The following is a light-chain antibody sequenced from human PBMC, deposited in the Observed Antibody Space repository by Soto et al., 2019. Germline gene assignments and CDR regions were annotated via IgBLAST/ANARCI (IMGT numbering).Light chain of an antibody. CDR1: RSNIGPNT. CDR2: GND. CDR3: AAGDDRLAGWI. J-gene: IGLJ2*01. Sequence: QSVLTQPPSASGTPGQTVTMSWSGGRSNIGPNTVNWYQHLPGTAPKLLIYGNDWRPSGVPDRFSASKSGTSASLAISGLQSEDEARYYCAAGDDRLAGWIFGGGTKLTVL. V-gene: IGLV1-44*01.